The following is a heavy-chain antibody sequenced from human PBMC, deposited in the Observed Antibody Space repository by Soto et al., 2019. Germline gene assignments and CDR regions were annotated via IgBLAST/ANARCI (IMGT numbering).Heavy chain of an antibody. CDR1: GYTLTELC. CDR3: ATVHTMVRGSFSVYFFRMHD. V-gene: IGHV1-24*01. CDR2: FDPEDGET. Sequence: ASGKVSCDVSGYTLTELCMDWVRQAHGKGXEWMGGFDPEDGETIYAQKFQGRVTMTEDTSTDTAYMELSSLRSEDTAVYYCATVHTMVRGSFSVYFFRMHDWRQLSTVTLS. J-gene: IGHJ6*02. D-gene: IGHD3-10*01.